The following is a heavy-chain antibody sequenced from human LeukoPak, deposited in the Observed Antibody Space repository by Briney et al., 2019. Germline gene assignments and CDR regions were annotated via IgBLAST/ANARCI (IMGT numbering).Heavy chain of an antibody. CDR3: ASGIRAFDY. CDR1: GFTVSTTY. Sequence: GGSLRLSCAASGFTVSTTYMNWVRQAPGKGLEWVSVIHSGGSTYFADSLKGRFTISRDNSKNTLYLQMNNLRAEDTAVYYCASGIRAFDYWGQGALVTVSS. D-gene: IGHD1-26*01. J-gene: IGHJ4*02. V-gene: IGHV3-66*01. CDR2: IHSGGST.